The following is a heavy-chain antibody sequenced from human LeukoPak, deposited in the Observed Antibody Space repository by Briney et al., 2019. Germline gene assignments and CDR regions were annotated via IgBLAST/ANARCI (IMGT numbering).Heavy chain of an antibody. Sequence: PGGSLRLSCAASGFTFSSYAMSWVRQAPGKGLEWVSAISGSGGSTYYADSVKGRFTISRDNSKNTLYLQMNSLRAEDTAVYYCAKDSPNYYDSPRRYFQHWGQGTLVTVSS. V-gene: IGHV3-23*01. D-gene: IGHD3-22*01. J-gene: IGHJ1*01. CDR2: ISGSGGST. CDR3: AKDSPNYYDSPRRYFQH. CDR1: GFTFSSYA.